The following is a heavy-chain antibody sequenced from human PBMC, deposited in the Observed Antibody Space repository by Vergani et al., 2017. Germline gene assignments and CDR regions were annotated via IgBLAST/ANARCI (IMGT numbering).Heavy chain of an antibody. CDR3: AKVRGYSYGHFDY. Sequence: EVQLVESGGGLVQPGRSLRLSCAASGFTFDDYALHWVRQGPGKGLEWVSGISWNSGSIGYADSVKGRFTISRDNAKNSLYLQMNSLRAEDTALYYCAKVRGYSYGHFDYWGQGTLVTVSS. CDR1: GFTFDDYA. V-gene: IGHV3-9*01. CDR2: ISWNSGSI. D-gene: IGHD5-18*01. J-gene: IGHJ4*02.